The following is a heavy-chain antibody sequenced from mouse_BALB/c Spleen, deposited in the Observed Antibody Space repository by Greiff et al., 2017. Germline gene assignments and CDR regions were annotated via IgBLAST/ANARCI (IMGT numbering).Heavy chain of an antibody. CDR2: ISSGGST. CDR1: GFTFSSYA. D-gene: IGHD2-2*01. V-gene: IGHV5-6-5*01. Sequence: EVQRVESGGGLVKPGGSLKLSCAASGFTFSSYAMSWVRQTPEKRLEWVASISSGGSTYYPDSLKGRFTISRDNARNILYLQMISLRSEDTAMYYCARGRGYPFYAMDYWGQGTSVTVSS. J-gene: IGHJ4*01. CDR3: ARGRGYPFYAMDY.